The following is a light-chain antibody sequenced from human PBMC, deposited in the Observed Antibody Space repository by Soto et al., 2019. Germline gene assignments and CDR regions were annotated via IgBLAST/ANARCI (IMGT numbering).Light chain of an antibody. CDR1: QSISSY. J-gene: IGKJ1*01. CDR3: PQSSSTPKT. Sequence: DIQMTQSPSSLSASVGDRVTITCRASQSISSYLNWYQQKPGKAPKLLIYAASSLQSGVPSRFSGSGSRTDFTLTISSLQPEDFATYYCPQSSSTPKTFGQGTTVDIK. CDR2: AAS. V-gene: IGKV1-39*01.